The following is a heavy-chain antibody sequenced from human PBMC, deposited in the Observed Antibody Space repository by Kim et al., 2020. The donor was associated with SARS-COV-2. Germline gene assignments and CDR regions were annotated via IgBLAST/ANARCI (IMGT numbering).Heavy chain of an antibody. V-gene: IGHV3-30-3*01. D-gene: IGHD6-13*01. CDR3: ARAPSVTDLFPYHSYSSSWYQLDY. CDR2: ISYDGSNK. J-gene: IGHJ4*02. Sequence: GGSLRLSCAASGFTFSSYAMHWVRQAPGKGLEWVAVISYDGSNKYYADSVKGRFTISRDNSKNTLYLQMNSLRAEDTAVYYCARAPSVTDLFPYHSYSSSWYQLDYWGQGTLVTVSS. CDR1: GFTFSSYA.